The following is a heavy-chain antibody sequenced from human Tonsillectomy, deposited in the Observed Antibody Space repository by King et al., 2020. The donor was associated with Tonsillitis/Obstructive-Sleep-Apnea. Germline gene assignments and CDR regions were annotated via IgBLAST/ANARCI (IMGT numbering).Heavy chain of an antibody. CDR1: GGTFSSYA. CDR3: ARGPRGIAVAGTIFYY. Sequence: EQLVQSGAEVKKPGSSVKVSCKASGGTFSSYAISWVRQAPGQGLEWMGRIIPILGIANYAQKFQGRVTITADKSTSTAYMELSSLRSEDTAVYYCARGPRGIAVAGTIFYYWGQGTLVTVSS. CDR2: IIPILGIA. J-gene: IGHJ4*02. V-gene: IGHV1-69*09. D-gene: IGHD6-19*01.